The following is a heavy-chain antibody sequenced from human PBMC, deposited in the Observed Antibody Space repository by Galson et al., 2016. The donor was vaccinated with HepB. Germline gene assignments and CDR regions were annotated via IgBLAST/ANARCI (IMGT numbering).Heavy chain of an antibody. CDR1: GFTFSNYA. D-gene: IGHD3-10*01. V-gene: IGHV3-23*01. J-gene: IGHJ4*02. Sequence: SLRLPCAASGFTFSNYATSWVRQAPGKGLEWVSTISGSGGATYYADSVKGRFTISRDNSKNTLYLQMNTLRAEDTAVYYCAKAGTSFDYWGQGTLVTVSS. CDR3: AKAGTSFDY. CDR2: ISGSGGAT.